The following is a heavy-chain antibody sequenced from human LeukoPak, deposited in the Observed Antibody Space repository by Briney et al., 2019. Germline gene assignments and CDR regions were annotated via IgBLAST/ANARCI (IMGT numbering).Heavy chain of an antibody. CDR1: GFIFSFYC. J-gene: IGHJ6*02. CDR3: ARDFSPRYFDWLPRYYYYGMDV. V-gene: IGHV3-74*01. CDR2: ICPDGTGI. Sequence: GGSLRPSCAASGFIFSFYCMHWVRQAPGKGPMWVSRICPDGTGISYADSVKARFTTFRDNAKNSLYLQMNSLRAEDTAVYYCARDFSPRYFDWLPRYYYYGMDVWGQGTTVTVSS. D-gene: IGHD3-9*01.